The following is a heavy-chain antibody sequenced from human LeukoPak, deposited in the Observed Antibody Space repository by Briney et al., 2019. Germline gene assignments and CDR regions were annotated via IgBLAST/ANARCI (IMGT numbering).Heavy chain of an antibody. J-gene: IGHJ4*02. CDR2: IYYSGST. CDR3: ASLRSRSSWTTLYFDY. CDR1: GGSISSSDNY. V-gene: IGHV4-39*01. D-gene: IGHD6-13*01. Sequence: SETLSLTCTVSGGSISSSDNYWGWIRQPPGKGLEWIGTIYYSGSTYYNPSLKSRVTISVDTSKNQFSLKLSSVTAADTAVYYCASLRSRSSWTTLYFDYWGQGTLVTVSS.